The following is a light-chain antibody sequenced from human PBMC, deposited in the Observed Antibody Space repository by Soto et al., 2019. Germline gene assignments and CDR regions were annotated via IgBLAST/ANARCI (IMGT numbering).Light chain of an antibody. CDR1: QSVSSY. J-gene: IGKJ1*01. Sequence: EIVFTQSPSTLSLSPGERATLSCRASQSVSSYLALYQQKPGQAPRLLIYDASNRATGIPARFSGSGSGTDFTLTIGSLQSEDCALYYCQQYNNWPGTFGQGTKVDIK. CDR2: DAS. CDR3: QQYNNWPGT. V-gene: IGKV3-11*01.